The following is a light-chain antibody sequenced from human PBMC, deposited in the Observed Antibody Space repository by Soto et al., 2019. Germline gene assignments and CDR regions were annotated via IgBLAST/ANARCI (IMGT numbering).Light chain of an antibody. CDR2: AAS. V-gene: IGKV1-12*01. CDR3: QQAHSFPVT. J-gene: IGKJ5*01. CDR1: QDITRW. Sequence: DIQMTQSPSSVSAVVGDRDTITCRASQDITRWLAWYQQQPGRAPKLLIYAASTLQGGVPSRFSGSGSGTDFPLTIGSLRPEDFATYYCQQAHSFPVTFGQGAPLEI.